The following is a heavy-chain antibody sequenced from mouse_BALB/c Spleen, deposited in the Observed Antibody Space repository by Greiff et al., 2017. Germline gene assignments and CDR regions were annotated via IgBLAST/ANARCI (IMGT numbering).Heavy chain of an antibody. CDR3: VNYYGSSYEGTFDY. J-gene: IGHJ2*01. V-gene: IGHV1-26*01. Sequence: EVKLQESGPELVKPGASVKMSCKASGYTFTDYYMKWVKQSHGKSLEWIGDINPNNGDTFYNQKFKGKATLTVDKSSSTAYMQLNSLTSEDSAVYYCVNYYGSSYEGTFDYWGQGTTLTVSS. CDR1: GYTFTDYY. CDR2: INPNNGDT. D-gene: IGHD1-1*01.